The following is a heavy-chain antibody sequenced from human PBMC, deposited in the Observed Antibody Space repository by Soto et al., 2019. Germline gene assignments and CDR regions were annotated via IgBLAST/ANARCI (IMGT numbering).Heavy chain of an antibody. Sequence: SETLSLTCTVSGGSVSSGSYYWSWILQPPGKGLEWIGYIYYSGSTNYNPSLKSRVTISVDTSKNQFSLKLSSVTAADTAVYYCARDRGYSSGWFSTNWFDPWGQGTLVTVS. D-gene: IGHD6-19*01. V-gene: IGHV4-61*01. J-gene: IGHJ5*02. CDR2: IYYSGST. CDR1: GGSVSSGSYY. CDR3: ARDRGYSSGWFSTNWFDP.